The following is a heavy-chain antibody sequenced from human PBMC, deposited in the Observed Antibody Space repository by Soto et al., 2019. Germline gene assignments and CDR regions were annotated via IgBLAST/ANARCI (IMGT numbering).Heavy chain of an antibody. J-gene: IGHJ4*02. CDR2: NNHSGST. D-gene: IGHD4-17*01. Sequence: QVQLRQWGAGLVKPSETLSLTCAVYGGSFNGYYWNWIRQPPGKGLEWIGENNHSGSTNYTPSLKSRVSISVDTSKNQFSLRLSSVTAADTAVYYCASQRPTVTTFDYWGQGTLVTVSS. CDR3: ASQRPTVTTFDY. CDR1: GGSFNGYY. V-gene: IGHV4-34*01.